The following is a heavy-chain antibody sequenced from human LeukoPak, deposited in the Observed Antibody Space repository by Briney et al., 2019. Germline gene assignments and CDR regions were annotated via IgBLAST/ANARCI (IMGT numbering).Heavy chain of an antibody. CDR1: GFTFSRDV. Sequence: GGSLRLSCAASGFTFSRDVMNWVRQAPGKGLEWVSAISGSGDSTYYADSVKGRFTISRDNSKNMLYLQMNSLRVEDTAVYYCARRKKADGAFDIWGQGTMVTVSS. J-gene: IGHJ3*02. CDR3: ARRKKADGAFDI. V-gene: IGHV3-23*01. CDR2: ISGSGDST. D-gene: IGHD6-13*01.